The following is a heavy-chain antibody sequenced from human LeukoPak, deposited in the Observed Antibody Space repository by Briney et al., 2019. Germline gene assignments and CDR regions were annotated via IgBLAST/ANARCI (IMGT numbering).Heavy chain of an antibody. CDR3: ARGFPDTFDY. CDR2: TYYRSKWYN. V-gene: IGHV6-1*01. CDR1: GDSFSDNSAA. Sequence: SQTLSLTCAISGDSFSDNSAAWTWIRQSPSRGLEWLGRTYYRSKWYNEYAVSVRSRITINADTSMNQFSLQLNSVTPEDTAVYYCARGFPDTFDYWGQGTLVTVSS. D-gene: IGHD1-14*01. J-gene: IGHJ4*02.